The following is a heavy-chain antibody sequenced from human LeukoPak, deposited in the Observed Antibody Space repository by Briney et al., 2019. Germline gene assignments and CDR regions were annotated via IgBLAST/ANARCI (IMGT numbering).Heavy chain of an antibody. CDR2: ISKDGSNE. Sequence: PGRSLRLSCAASEFIFNNYGMHWVRQAPAKGLEWVALISKDGSNEYYADSVKGRFTISRDNSKNTLDLQMNSLRADDTAVYYCARHSSGITVAGTIQYWGQGTLVTVSS. J-gene: IGHJ4*02. V-gene: IGHV3-30*03. CDR3: ARHSSGITVAGTIQY. D-gene: IGHD6-19*01. CDR1: EFIFNNYG.